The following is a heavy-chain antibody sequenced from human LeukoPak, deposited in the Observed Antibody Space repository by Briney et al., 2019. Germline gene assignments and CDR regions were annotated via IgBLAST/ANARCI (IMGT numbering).Heavy chain of an antibody. CDR3: AKDSMVRGVSSFDY. CDR1: GFTFSSHA. Sequence: GGSLRLSCAASGFTFSSHAMSWVRQAPGKGLEWVSAISGSGGSTYYADSVKGRFTISRDNSKNTLYLQMNSLRAEDTAVYYCAKDSMVRGVSSFDYWGQGTLVTVSS. V-gene: IGHV3-23*01. CDR2: ISGSGGST. J-gene: IGHJ4*02. D-gene: IGHD3-10*01.